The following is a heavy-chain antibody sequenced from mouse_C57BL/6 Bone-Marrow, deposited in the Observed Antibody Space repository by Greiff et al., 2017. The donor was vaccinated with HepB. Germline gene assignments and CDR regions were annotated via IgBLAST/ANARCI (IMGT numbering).Heavy chain of an antibody. D-gene: IGHD3-1*01. CDR2: IRNKANNHAT. V-gene: IGHV6-6*01. CDR1: GFTFSDAW. Sequence: EVKLVESGGGLVQPGGSMKLSCAASGFTFSDAWMDWVRQSPEKGLEWVAEIRNKANNHATYYAESVKGRFTISRDDSKSSVYLQMNSLRAEDTGIYYCTRDRGYVEDAMDYWGQGTSVTVSS. CDR3: TRDRGYVEDAMDY. J-gene: IGHJ4*01.